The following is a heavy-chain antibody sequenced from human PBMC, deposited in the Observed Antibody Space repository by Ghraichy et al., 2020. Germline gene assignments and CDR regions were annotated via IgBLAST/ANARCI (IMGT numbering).Heavy chain of an antibody. J-gene: IGHJ5*02. CDR1: GGSISSGSYY. Sequence: SETLSLTCTVSGGSISSGSYYWSWIRQPAGKGLEWIGRIYTSGSTNYNPSLKSRVTISVDTSKNQFSLKLSSVTTADTAVYYCARTKMTTVTNWFDPWGQGTLVTVSS. CDR2: IYTSGST. CDR3: ARTKMTTVTNWFDP. D-gene: IGHD4-17*01. V-gene: IGHV4-61*02.